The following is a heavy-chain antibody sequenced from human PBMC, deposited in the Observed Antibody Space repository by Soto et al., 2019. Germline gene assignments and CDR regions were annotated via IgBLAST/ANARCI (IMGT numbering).Heavy chain of an antibody. D-gene: IGHD2-2*02. J-gene: IGHJ4*02. V-gene: IGHV3-23*01. CDR1: GFTFSSYA. CDR3: AKVEGRYCSSTSCYNYFDY. Sequence: LRLSCAASGFTFSSYAMSWVRQAPGKGLGWVSAISGSGGSTYYADSVKGRFTISRDNSKNTLYLQMNSLRAEDTAVYYCAKVEGRYCSSTSCYNYFDYWGQGTLVTVSS. CDR2: ISGSGGST.